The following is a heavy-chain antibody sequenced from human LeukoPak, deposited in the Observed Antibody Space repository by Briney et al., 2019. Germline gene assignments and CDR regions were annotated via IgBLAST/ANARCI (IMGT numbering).Heavy chain of an antibody. CDR1: GFSFSSYN. D-gene: IGHD3-10*02. Sequence: SGGSLRLSCAASGFSFSSYNMNWLRQAPGKGLEWVSYISISGSTIYYADSVKGRFTISRDNAKNSLYLQMNSLRAEDTAVYYCAELGITMIGGVWGKGTTVTISS. J-gene: IGHJ6*04. V-gene: IGHV3-48*04. CDR2: ISISGSTI. CDR3: AELGITMIGGV.